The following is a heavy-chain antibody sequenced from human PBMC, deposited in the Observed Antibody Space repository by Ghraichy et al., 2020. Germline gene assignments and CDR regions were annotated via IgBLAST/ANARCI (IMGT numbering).Heavy chain of an antibody. CDR1: GFTFSSYG. CDR2: ISYDGSNK. Sequence: GSLNISCAASGFTFSSYGMHWVRQAPGKGLEWVAVISYDGSNKYYADSVKGRFTISRDNSKNTLYLQMNSLRAEDTAVYYCAKDRVSTIPYYYMDVWGKGTTVTVSS. CDR3: AKDRVSTIPYYYMDV. J-gene: IGHJ6*03. D-gene: IGHD5/OR15-5a*01. V-gene: IGHV3-30*18.